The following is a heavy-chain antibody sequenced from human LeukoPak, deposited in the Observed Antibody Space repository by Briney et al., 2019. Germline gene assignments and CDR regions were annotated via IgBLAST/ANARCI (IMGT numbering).Heavy chain of an antibody. CDR2: IYTSGST. V-gene: IGHV4-4*07. CDR3: AREQGLGISYYYYMDV. J-gene: IGHJ6*03. D-gene: IGHD7-27*01. Sequence: SETLSLTCTVSGCSISSYYWSWIRQPAGKGLEWIGRIYTSGSTNYNPSLKSRVTMSVDTSKNQFSLKLSSVTAADTAVYYCAREQGLGISYYYYMDVWGKGTTVTVSS. CDR1: GCSISSYY.